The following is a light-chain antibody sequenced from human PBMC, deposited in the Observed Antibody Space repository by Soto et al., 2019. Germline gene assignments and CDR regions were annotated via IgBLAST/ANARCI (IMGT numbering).Light chain of an antibody. CDR1: SSDIGTYNY. V-gene: IGLV2-14*01. J-gene: IGLJ1*01. CDR2: EVS. Sequence: QSALTQPASVSGSPGQSITISCTGISSDIGTYNYVSWYQQHPGRAPKFLIYEVSNRPSGVSNRFSGSRSGNTASLTISGLRAEDEADYYCSSYSSINNLYVFGTGTKLTVL. CDR3: SSYSSINNLYV.